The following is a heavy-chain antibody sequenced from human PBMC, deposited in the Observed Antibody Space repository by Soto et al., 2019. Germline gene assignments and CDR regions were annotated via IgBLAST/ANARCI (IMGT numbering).Heavy chain of an antibody. Sequence: GGSLRLSCAASGFTFSSYGMHWVRQAPGKGLEWVAVIWYDGSNKYYADSVKGRFTISRDNSKNTLYLQMNSLRAEDTAVYYCARDELTMRGSGSYYFYYYGMDVWGQGTTVTVSS. J-gene: IGHJ6*02. V-gene: IGHV3-33*01. D-gene: IGHD3-10*01. CDR1: GFTFSSYG. CDR2: IWYDGSNK. CDR3: ARDELTMRGSGSYYFYYYGMDV.